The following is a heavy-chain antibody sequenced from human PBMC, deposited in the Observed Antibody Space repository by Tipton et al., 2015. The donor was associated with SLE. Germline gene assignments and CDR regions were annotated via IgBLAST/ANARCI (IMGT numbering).Heavy chain of an antibody. CDR3: ARLGYWYDRRGPLYY. CDR2: IYPGDSDT. J-gene: IGHJ4*02. D-gene: IGHD3-22*01. V-gene: IGHV5-51*03. Sequence: QSGAEVKKPGELLKISCKGSGYTFSNYWIGWVRQKPEKGLEWMGIIYPGDSDTRYSPSFQGQVTISADKSITTAYLQWSSLKASDTAIYYCARLGYWYDRRGPLYYWARGSLVTVPA. CDR1: GYTFSNYW.